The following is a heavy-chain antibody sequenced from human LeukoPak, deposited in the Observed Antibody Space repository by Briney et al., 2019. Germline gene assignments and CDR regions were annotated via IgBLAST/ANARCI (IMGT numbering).Heavy chain of an antibody. D-gene: IGHD3-9*01. CDR3: ARPQGYDILTGYPRSLWYFDY. J-gene: IGHJ4*02. CDR1: GGSFSGYY. Sequence: PSETLSLTCAVYGGSFSGYYWSWIRQPPGKGLEWIGEINHCGSTNYNPSLKSRVTISVDTSKNQFSLKLSSVTAADTAVYYCARPQGYDILTGYPRSLWYFDYWGQGTLVTVSS. V-gene: IGHV4-34*01. CDR2: INHCGST.